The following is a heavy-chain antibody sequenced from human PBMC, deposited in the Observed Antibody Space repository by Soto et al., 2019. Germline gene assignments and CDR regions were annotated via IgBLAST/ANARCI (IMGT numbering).Heavy chain of an antibody. J-gene: IGHJ6*02. Sequence: QVQLVESGGGVVQPGRSLRLSCAASGFTFSSYGMHWVRQAPGKGLEWVAVIWYDGSNKYYADSVKGRFTISRDNSKNTLYLQMNSLRAEDTAVYYCARDLGVRGNYYYYYGMDVWGQGTTVTVSS. D-gene: IGHD3-10*01. CDR1: GFTFSSYG. V-gene: IGHV3-33*01. CDR3: ARDLGVRGNYYYYYGMDV. CDR2: IWYDGSNK.